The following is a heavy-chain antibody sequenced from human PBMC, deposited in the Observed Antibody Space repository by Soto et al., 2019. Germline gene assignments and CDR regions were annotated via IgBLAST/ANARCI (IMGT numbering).Heavy chain of an antibody. CDR1: GFTFSNAW. V-gene: IGHV3-15*07. D-gene: IGHD3-10*01. J-gene: IGHJ4*02. CDR2: IKSKTDGGTT. CDR3: TTDLWFGEPIDY. Sequence: EVQLVESGGGLVKPGGSLRLSCAASGFTFSNAWMNWVRQAPGKGLEWVGRIKSKTDGGTTDYAAPVKGRFTILRDDSKNTLYLQMNSLKTEDTAVYYCTTDLWFGEPIDYWGQGTLVTVSS.